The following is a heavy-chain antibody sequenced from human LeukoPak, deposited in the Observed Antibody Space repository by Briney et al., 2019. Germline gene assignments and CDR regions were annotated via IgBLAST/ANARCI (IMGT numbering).Heavy chain of an antibody. J-gene: IGHJ6*02. CDR3: ARDLSSGWFGGYYYYGMDV. CDR1: GDGVSSNSTA. CDR2: TYYRSKWYN. V-gene: IGHV6-1*01. D-gene: IGHD6-19*01. Sequence: SQTLSLTCAISGDGVSSNSTAWNWIRQSPSRGLEWLGRTYYRSKWYNDYAVSVKSRITINPGTSKNQFSLQLNSVTPEDTAVYYCARDLSSGWFGGYYYYGMDVWGQGTTVTVSS.